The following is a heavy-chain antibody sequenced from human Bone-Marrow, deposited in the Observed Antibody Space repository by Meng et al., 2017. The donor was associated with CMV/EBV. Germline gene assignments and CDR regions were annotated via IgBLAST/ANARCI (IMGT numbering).Heavy chain of an antibody. CDR2: IIPIFGTA. D-gene: IGHD2-2*02. CDR1: GGTFSSYA. Sequence: SVKVSCKASGGTFSSYAISWVRQAPGQGLEWMGGIIPIFGTANYAQKFQGRVTITTDESTSTAYMELSSLRSEDTAVYYCARTSDYCSSTSCYTYYYYGMDVWGQGTKVTVSS. CDR3: ARTSDYCSSTSCYTYYYYGMDV. V-gene: IGHV1-69*05. J-gene: IGHJ6*02.